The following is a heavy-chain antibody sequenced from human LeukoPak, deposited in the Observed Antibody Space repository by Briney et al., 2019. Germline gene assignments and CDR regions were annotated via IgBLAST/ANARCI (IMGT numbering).Heavy chain of an antibody. CDR1: GGSVSGYY. Sequence: PSETLSLTCAVYGGSVSGYYWSWIRQPPGKGLEWIGEINHSGSTNYNPSLKSRVTISVDTSKNQFSLKLSSVTAADTAVYYCARGPYCSSTSCYTNWFDPWGQGTLVTVSS. CDR3: ARGPYCSSTSCYTNWFDP. CDR2: INHSGST. J-gene: IGHJ5*02. V-gene: IGHV4-34*01. D-gene: IGHD2-2*02.